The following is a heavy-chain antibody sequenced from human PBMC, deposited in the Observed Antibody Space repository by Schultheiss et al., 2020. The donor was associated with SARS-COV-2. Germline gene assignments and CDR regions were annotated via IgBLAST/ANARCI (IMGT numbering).Heavy chain of an antibody. D-gene: IGHD3-22*01. Sequence: ASVKVSCKASGYTFTSYYMHWVRQAPGQGLEWMGWINPNSGGTNYAQKFQGRLTMTRDTSTSTLYMELNSLRSEDTAVYYCAREADYYDSSLDYWGQGTLVTVSS. CDR3: AREADYYDSSLDY. CDR2: INPNSGGT. J-gene: IGHJ4*02. V-gene: IGHV1-2*02. CDR1: GYTFTSYY.